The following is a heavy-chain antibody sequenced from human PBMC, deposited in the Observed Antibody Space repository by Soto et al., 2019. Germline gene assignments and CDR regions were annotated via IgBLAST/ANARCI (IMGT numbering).Heavy chain of an antibody. D-gene: IGHD3-22*01. CDR2: VSSSSSTI. V-gene: IGHV3-48*01. J-gene: IGHJ4*02. CDR3: ARGAYYYDSSGLSY. Sequence: EVQLVESGGGLVQPGGSLRLSCAASGFTFSSYSMNWVRQAPGKGLEWVSDVSSSSSTIYSADSVKGRFTISRDTAKNSLYLQMNSLRAAETAVHYCARGAYYYDSSGLSYWGQGTLVTVSS. CDR1: GFTFSSYS.